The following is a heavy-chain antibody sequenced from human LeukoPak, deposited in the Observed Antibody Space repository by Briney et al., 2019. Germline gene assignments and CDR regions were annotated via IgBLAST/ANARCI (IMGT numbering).Heavy chain of an antibody. V-gene: IGHV4-30-4*01. CDR2: IYYSGST. D-gene: IGHD2-2*01. CDR3: ARDGCSSTSCYGRGWFDP. Sequence: SETLSLTCTVSGGSISSGDYYWSRIRQPPGKGLEWIGYIYYSGSTYYNPSLKSRVTISVDTSKNQFSLKLSSVTAADTAVYYCARDGCSSTSCYGRGWFDPWGQGTLVTVSS. CDR1: GGSISSGDYY. J-gene: IGHJ5*02.